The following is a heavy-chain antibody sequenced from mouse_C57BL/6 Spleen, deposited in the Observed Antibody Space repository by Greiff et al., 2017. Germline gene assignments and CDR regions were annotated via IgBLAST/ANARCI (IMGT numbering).Heavy chain of an antibody. J-gene: IGHJ2*01. Sequence: VTLMESGAGLVKPGASVKMSCKASGYTFTTYPIEWMKQNHGKSLEWIGNFHPYNDDTKYNEKFKGKATLTVEKSSSTVYLELSRLTSDDSAVYYCARNYYGSSGYYFDYWGQGTTLTVSS. D-gene: IGHD1-1*01. V-gene: IGHV1-47*01. CDR2: FHPYNDDT. CDR1: GYTFTTYP. CDR3: ARNYYGSSGYYFDY.